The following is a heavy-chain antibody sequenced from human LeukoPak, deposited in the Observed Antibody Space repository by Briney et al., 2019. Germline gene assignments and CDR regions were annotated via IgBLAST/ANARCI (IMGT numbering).Heavy chain of an antibody. CDR1: GGTFSSYA. CDR2: IIPIFGTA. V-gene: IGHV1-69*13. Sequence: GASVKVSCKASGGTFSSYAISWVRQAPGQGLEWMGGIIPIFGTANYAQKFQGRVTITADESTSTAYMELSSLRSKDTAVYYCARSGRGYSYGYYFDYWGQGTLVTVSS. J-gene: IGHJ4*02. D-gene: IGHD5-18*01. CDR3: ARSGRGYSYGYYFDY.